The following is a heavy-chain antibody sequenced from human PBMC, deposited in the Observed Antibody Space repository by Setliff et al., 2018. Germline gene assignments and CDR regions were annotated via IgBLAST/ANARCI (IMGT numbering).Heavy chain of an antibody. CDR3: ARHHAQYYSDSSGYFYEDWYFDL. D-gene: IGHD3-22*01. CDR2: ISYAGST. J-gene: IGHJ2*01. Sequence: SETLSLTCSVSGDSIFDNYWSWIRQSPGRGLEWIAYISYAGSTNYNPSLKSRVTISLDTSKNHFSLNLRSVTAADTAVYYCARHHAQYYSDSSGYFYEDWYFDLWGRGTPVTVSS. CDR1: GDSIFDNY. V-gene: IGHV4-59*08.